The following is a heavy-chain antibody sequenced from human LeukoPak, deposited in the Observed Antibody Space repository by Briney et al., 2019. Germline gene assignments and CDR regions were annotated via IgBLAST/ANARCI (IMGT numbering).Heavy chain of an antibody. V-gene: IGHV1-69*13. Sequence: ASVKVSCKTSGGTFSSEAFVWVRQAPGQGLEWMGGIIPIFGRADYAQKFQDIVTITADESTSTVYMELSSLRSEDTAVYYCARGETILNWFDPWGQGTLVTVSS. CDR2: IIPIFGRA. CDR1: GGTFSSEA. D-gene: IGHD1-1*01. J-gene: IGHJ5*02. CDR3: ARGETILNWFDP.